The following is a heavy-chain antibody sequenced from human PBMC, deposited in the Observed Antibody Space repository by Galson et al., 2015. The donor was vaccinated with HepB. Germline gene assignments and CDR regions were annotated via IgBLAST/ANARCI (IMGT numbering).Heavy chain of an antibody. Sequence: LFLPSTVSGGSISSSSDYWGWLRQPPGKGLERIGSFYYTGNTHYNPSLKSRVTISGDTSKNQFSLKLNAVTAADTAVYYCARHESESKTYAAGNWGQGTLVTVSS. CDR3: ARHESESKTYAAGN. CDR2: FYYTGNT. J-gene: IGHJ4*02. V-gene: IGHV4-39*01. D-gene: IGHD2-2*01. CDR1: GGSISSSSDY.